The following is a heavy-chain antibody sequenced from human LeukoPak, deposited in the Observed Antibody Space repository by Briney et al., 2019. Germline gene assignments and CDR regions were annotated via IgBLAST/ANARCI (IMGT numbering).Heavy chain of an antibody. CDR2: IIPIFGTA. CDR1: GGTFSSYA. D-gene: IGHD6-19*01. J-gene: IGHJ4*02. V-gene: IGHV1-69*13. Sequence: ASVKVSCKASGGTFSSYAISWVRQAPGQGLEWMGGIIPIFGTANYAQKFQGRVTITADESTSTAYMELGSLRSEDTAVYYCARAVAGLRSAHYFDYWGQGTLVTVSS. CDR3: ARAVAGLRSAHYFDY.